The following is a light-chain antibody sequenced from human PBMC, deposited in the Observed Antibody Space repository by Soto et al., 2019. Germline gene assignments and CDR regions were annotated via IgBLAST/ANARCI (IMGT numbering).Light chain of an antibody. CDR2: DAS. CDR3: QQRSNWIT. Sequence: IVLTHSPATLSLSPGERATLSCRASQRVSSYLAWYQQKPGQAPRLLIYDASNRATGIPARFSGSGSRTDFTLTISSLEPEDFAVYYCQQRSNWITFGQGTRLEIK. CDR1: QRVSSY. J-gene: IGKJ5*01. V-gene: IGKV3-11*01.